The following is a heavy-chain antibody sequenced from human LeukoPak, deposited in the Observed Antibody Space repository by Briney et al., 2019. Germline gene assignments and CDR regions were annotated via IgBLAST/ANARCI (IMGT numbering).Heavy chain of an antibody. J-gene: IGHJ4*02. CDR3: ARHQISSWTFDY. D-gene: IGHD6-13*01. CDR1: GGSISGSNYY. Sequence: PSETLSLTCTVSGGSISGSNYYWGWIRQPPGKGLEWIGSIYYSGSTYYTPSLKSRVTISVDTSKNQFSLKLTSVTAADTAVSYCARHQISSWTFDYWGQGTLVTVSS. CDR2: IYYSGST. V-gene: IGHV4-39*01.